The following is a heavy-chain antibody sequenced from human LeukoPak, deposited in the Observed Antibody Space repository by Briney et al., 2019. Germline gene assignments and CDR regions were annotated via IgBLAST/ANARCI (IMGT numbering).Heavy chain of an antibody. J-gene: IGHJ3*02. CDR1: GGSFSSYY. Sequence: SETLSLTCGVYGGSFSSYYWSCIRQSPGKGLEWIGEINHSGSTNYNPSLKSRVTKSVDTSKNQFSLKLSSVTAADTAVYYCARPYYDSSGYDAFDIWGQGTMVTVSS. D-gene: IGHD3-22*01. V-gene: IGHV4-34*01. CDR2: INHSGST. CDR3: ARPYYDSSGYDAFDI.